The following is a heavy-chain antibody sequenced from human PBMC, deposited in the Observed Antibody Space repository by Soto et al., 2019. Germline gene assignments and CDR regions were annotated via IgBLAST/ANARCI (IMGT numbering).Heavy chain of an antibody. Sequence: GGSLRLSCATSGFTFSTYAMSWVRQAPGKGLEWVSAISASSSSTYYADSVKGRFTISRDNSKKTLHLQMDSLRADDPAVYYCAKPGYAGSYGDSRGRDKYYIDYWGQGALVTVSS. CDR1: GFTFSTYA. D-gene: IGHD4-17*01. CDR3: AKPGYAGSYGDSRGRDKYYIDY. J-gene: IGHJ4*02. V-gene: IGHV3-23*01. CDR2: ISASSSST.